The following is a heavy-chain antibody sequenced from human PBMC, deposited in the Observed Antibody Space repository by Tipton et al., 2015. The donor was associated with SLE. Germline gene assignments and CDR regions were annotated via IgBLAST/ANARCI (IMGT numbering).Heavy chain of an antibody. CDR3: ARRGMVGPTRGAFDV. J-gene: IGHJ3*01. V-gene: IGHV4-61*09. CDR1: GGSLSSGYHY. D-gene: IGHD1-26*01. CDR2: IYTSAST. Sequence: TLSLTCTVSGGSLSSGYHYWNWIRQPAGKGLEWIGHIYTSASTNYNPSLKSRVSISVDTSKNQFSLRLSSVTAADTAVYYCARRGMVGPTRGAFDVWGQGTMVTVSS.